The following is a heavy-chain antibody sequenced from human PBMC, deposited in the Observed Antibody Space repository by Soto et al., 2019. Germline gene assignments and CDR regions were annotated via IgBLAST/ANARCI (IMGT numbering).Heavy chain of an antibody. V-gene: IGHV3-23*01. Sequence: EVQLLESGGGLVQPGGSLRLSCAASGFAFSSYAMSWVRQSSGKGLEWVAAIGGDGASTYYADSVSGRFIISRDNSKNTLFLHMTSLRAEDTAVYYCTKDQDGEWWFSQGWFDPWGQGSLVTVSS. CDR3: TKDQDGEWWFSQGWFDP. CDR1: GFAFSSYA. CDR2: IGGDGAST. D-gene: IGHD2-15*01. J-gene: IGHJ5*02.